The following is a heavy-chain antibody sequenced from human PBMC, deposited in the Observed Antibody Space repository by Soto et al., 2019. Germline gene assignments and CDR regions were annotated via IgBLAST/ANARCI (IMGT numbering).Heavy chain of an antibody. V-gene: IGHV1-2*04. Sequence: ASVKVSCKASGYTFTGYYMHWVRQAPGQGLEWMGWINPNSGGTNYAQKFQGWVTMTRDTSISTAYMELSRLRSDDTAVYYCARDHYYGSGSYYKSDFENWFDPWGQGTLVTVSS. D-gene: IGHD3-10*01. CDR2: INPNSGGT. CDR1: GYTFTGYY. CDR3: ARDHYYGSGSYYKSDFENWFDP. J-gene: IGHJ5*02.